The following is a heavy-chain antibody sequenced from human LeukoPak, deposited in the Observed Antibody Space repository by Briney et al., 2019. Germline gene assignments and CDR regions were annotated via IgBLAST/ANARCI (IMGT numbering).Heavy chain of an antibody. D-gene: IGHD3-16*02. J-gene: IGHJ4*02. Sequence: GGSLRLSCAASGFTFSSYAMSWVRQAPGKGLEWVSAISGSGGSTYYADSVKGRFTISRDNSKNTLYLQMNSLRAEDTAVYSCAKEGIMITFGGVIATLDYWGQGTLVTVSS. CDR1: GFTFSSYA. CDR3: AKEGIMITFGGVIATLDY. CDR2: ISGSGGST. V-gene: IGHV3-23*01.